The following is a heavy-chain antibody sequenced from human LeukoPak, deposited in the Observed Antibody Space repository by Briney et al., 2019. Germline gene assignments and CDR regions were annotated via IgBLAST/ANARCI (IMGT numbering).Heavy chain of an antibody. Sequence: GASVRVSCMASGHTFTSISWVRQAPGQGLEWMGWVNTYSGHTYTGNTNYAQKVQGRVTMTTDTSTNTAYMELRSLRSDDTAIYYCARRSGALDAFDIWGQGTMVTVSS. CDR3: ARRSGALDAFDI. CDR2: VNTYSGHTYTGNT. J-gene: IGHJ3*02. D-gene: IGHD5-24*01. V-gene: IGHV1-18*01. CDR1: GHTFTS.